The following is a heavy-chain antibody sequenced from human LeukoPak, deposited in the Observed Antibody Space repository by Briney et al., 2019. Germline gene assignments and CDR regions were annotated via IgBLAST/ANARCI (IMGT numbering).Heavy chain of an antibody. J-gene: IGHJ5*02. Sequence: SETLSLTCAVSGGSISSGGYSWSWIRQPPGKGLEWIGEINHSGSTNYNPSLKSRVTISVDTSKNQFSLKLSSVTAADTAVYYCARGQYYYEGFDPWGQGTLVTVSS. CDR2: INHSGST. V-gene: IGHV4-34*01. D-gene: IGHD3-22*01. CDR3: ARGQYYYEGFDP. CDR1: GGSISSGGYS.